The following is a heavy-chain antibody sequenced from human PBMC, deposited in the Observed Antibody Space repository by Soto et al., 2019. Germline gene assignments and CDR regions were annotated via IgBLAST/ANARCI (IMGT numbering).Heavy chain of an antibody. J-gene: IGHJ4*02. V-gene: IGHV3-30-3*01. Sequence: PGGSLRLSCAASGFTFSTYSMYWVRQAPGKGPEWVAALSNNGINTDYADSVKGRFTISRDNSKNTLYLQMSSLRVEDTAVYYCAREWSLSVAAPGHWGQGT. CDR1: GFTFSTYS. CDR2: LSNNGINT. CDR3: AREWSLSVAAPGH. D-gene: IGHD6-19*01.